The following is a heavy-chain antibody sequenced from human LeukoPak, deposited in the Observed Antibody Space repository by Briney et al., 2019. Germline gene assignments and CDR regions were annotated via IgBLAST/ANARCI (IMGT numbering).Heavy chain of an antibody. CDR3: ARARPYYRGNRDPYYYFDY. D-gene: IGHD4-23*01. V-gene: IGHV3-11*04. CDR1: GFTVSSNY. CDR2: ISSSSSTI. J-gene: IGHJ4*02. Sequence: GGSLRLSCAASGFTVSSNYMSWVRQAPGKGLEWVSYISSSSSTINYAGSVKGRFTISRDNAKNSLYLQMNSLRAEDTAVYYCARARPYYRGNRDPYYYFDYWGQGTLVTVSS.